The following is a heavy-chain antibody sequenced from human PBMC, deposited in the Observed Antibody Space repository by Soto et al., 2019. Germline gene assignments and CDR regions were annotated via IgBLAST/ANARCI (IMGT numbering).Heavy chain of an antibody. CDR2: IYPGDSDT. D-gene: IGHD3-22*01. CDR3: ARGPYYDSSGYYFDY. V-gene: IGHV5-51*01. J-gene: IGHJ4*02. CDR1: GYSFTSYW. Sequence: PGESLKISCNGSGYSFTSYWIGWVRQMPGKGLEWMGIIYPGDSDTRYSPSFQGQVTISADKSISTAYLQWSSLKASDTAMYYCARGPYYDSSGYYFDYWGQGTLVTVSS.